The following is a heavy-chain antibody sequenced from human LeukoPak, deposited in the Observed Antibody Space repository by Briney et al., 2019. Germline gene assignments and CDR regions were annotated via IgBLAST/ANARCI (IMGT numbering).Heavy chain of an antibody. Sequence: ASVNVSCKASGYTFTSYYMHWVRQAPGQGLEWMGIINPSGGSTSYAQKFQGRVTITRGTSTSTVYMELSSLRSEDTAVYYCARESPMSSGWNNWFDPWGQGTLVTVSS. CDR3: ARESPMSSGWNNWFDP. CDR1: GYTFTSYY. CDR2: INPSGGST. J-gene: IGHJ5*02. D-gene: IGHD6-19*01. V-gene: IGHV1-46*01.